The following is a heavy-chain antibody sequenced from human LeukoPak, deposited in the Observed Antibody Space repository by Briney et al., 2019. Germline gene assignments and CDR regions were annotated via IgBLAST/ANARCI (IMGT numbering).Heavy chain of an antibody. CDR2: ISDTGDST. CDR1: GFTFSSYA. CDR3: AKDPMTSVTTTAY. J-gene: IGHJ4*02. V-gene: IGHV3-23*01. Sequence: GGSLRLSCVVSGFTFSSYAMSWVRQAPGKGLEWVSSISDTGDSTYYADSVKGRFTISRDNSKNTLYLQMNSLRAEDTAVYYCAKDPMTSVTTTAYWGQGTLVTVSS. D-gene: IGHD4-17*01.